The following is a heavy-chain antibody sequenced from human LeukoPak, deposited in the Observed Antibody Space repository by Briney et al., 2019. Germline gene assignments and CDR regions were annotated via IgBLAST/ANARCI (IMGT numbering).Heavy chain of an antibody. CDR1: GYTFTIYD. V-gene: IGHV1-8*01. CDR2: MNPNSGNT. J-gene: IGHJ5*02. CDR3: ARRKRSAAGGRNWFDP. D-gene: IGHD6-13*01. Sequence: ASVKVSCKASGYTFTIYDINWVRQATGQGLEWMGWMNPNSGNTGYAQKLQGRDTMTRNTTISTAYMELSSLRSEDTAVYYCARRKRSAAGGRNWFDPWGQGTLVTVSS.